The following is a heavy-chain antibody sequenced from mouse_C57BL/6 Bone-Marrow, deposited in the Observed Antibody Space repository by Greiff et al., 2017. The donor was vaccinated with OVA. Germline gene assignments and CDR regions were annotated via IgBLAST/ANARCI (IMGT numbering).Heavy chain of an antibody. Sequence: QVHVKQPGAELVKPGASVKLSCKASGYTFTSYWMHWVKQRPGQGLEWIGMIHPNSGSTNYNEKFKSKATLTVDKSSSTAYMQLSSLTSEDSAVYYCARRELYYGGFAYWGQGTLVTVSA. D-gene: IGHD1-1*01. CDR3: ARRELYYGGFAY. V-gene: IGHV1-64*01. CDR2: IHPNSGST. J-gene: IGHJ3*01. CDR1: GYTFTSYW.